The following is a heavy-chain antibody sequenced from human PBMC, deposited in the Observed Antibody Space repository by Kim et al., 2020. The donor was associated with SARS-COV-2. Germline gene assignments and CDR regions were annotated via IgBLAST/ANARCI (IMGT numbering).Heavy chain of an antibody. D-gene: IGHD3-10*01. J-gene: IGHJ4*01. CDR3: AKAGVPRGTMVRGVLYY. V-gene: IGHV3-30*18. Sequence: GGSLRLSCAASGFTFSSYGMHWVRQAPGKGLEWVAVISYDGSNKYYADSVKGRFTISRDNSKNTLYLQMNSLRAEDTAVYYCAKAGVPRGTMVRGVLYY. CDR2: ISYDGSNK. CDR1: GFTFSSYG.